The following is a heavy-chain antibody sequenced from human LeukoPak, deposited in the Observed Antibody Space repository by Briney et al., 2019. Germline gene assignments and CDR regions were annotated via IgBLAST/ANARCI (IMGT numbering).Heavy chain of an antibody. CDR2: IIPIFGTA. D-gene: IGHD1-26*01. V-gene: IGHV1-69*13. CDR3: ARDCPELPCSGAFDI. J-gene: IGHJ3*02. Sequence: SVKVSCKASGGTFSSYAISWVRQAPGQGVEWMGGIIPIFGTANYAQKLQGRVTITADESTSTAYMELSSLRSEDTAVYYCARDCPELPCSGAFDIWGQGTMVTVSS. CDR1: GGTFSSYA.